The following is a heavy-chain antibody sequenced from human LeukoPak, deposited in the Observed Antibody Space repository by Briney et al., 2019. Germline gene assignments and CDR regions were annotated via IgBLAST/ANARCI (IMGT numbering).Heavy chain of an antibody. J-gene: IGHJ4*02. Sequence: GGSLRLSCAASGFAFSSYWMSWVRQAPGKGLEWVANIKQDGSEKNYVGSVKGRFTISRDNAKSSLYLQMNSLRAEDTAVYYCAREMSWSGRDYWGQGTLVTVSS. CDR2: IKQDGSEK. D-gene: IGHD3-10*01. V-gene: IGHV3-7*05. CDR3: AREMSWSGRDY. CDR1: GFAFSSYW.